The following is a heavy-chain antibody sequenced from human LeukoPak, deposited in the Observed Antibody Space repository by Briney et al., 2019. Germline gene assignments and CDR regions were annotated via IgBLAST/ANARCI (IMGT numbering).Heavy chain of an antibody. CDR2: ISAYNGNT. J-gene: IGHJ4*02. D-gene: IGHD3-16*01. V-gene: IGHV1-18*01. CDR3: AREWGLALGEPLGDY. CDR1: GYTFTSYG. Sequence: ASVKVSCKASGYTFTSYGISWVRQAPGQGLEWMGWISAYNGNTNYAQKLQGRVTTTTDTSTSTAYMELRSLRSDDTAVYYCAREWGLALGEPLGDYWGQGTLVTVSS.